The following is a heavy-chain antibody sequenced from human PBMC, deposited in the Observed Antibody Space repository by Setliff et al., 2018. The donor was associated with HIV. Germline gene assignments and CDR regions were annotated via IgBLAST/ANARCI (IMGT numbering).Heavy chain of an antibody. CDR2: IYYSGST. V-gene: IGHV4-61*01. Sequence: KPSETLSLTCDVSGFSISSRYYWSWIRQPPGKGLEWIGYIYYSGSTNYNPSLKSRVTISVDTSKNQFSLKLSSVTAADTAVYYCARVPLAYCGGDCFFYWYFDLWGRGTLVT. J-gene: IGHJ2*01. CDR3: ARVPLAYCGGDCFFYWYFDL. D-gene: IGHD2-21*02. CDR1: GFSISSRYY.